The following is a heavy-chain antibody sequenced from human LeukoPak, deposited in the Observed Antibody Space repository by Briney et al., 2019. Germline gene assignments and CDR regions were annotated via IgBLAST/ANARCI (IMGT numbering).Heavy chain of an antibody. CDR1: GFTFTTYW. CDR2: INTDGSSA. J-gene: IGHJ3*02. Sequence: GGSLRLSCAASGFTFTTYWMHWVRQAPGKGLVWVSRINTDGSSASFADSVKGRFTISRDTAKNTLYLQMNSLRAEDTAVYYCARGDYAFDIWGQGTMVTVSS. CDR3: ARGDYAFDI. V-gene: IGHV3-74*01. D-gene: IGHD2-21*01.